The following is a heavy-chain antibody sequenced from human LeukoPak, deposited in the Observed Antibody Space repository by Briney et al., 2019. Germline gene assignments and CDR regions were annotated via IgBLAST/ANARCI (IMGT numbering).Heavy chain of an antibody. CDR1: GGSISSGSYY. V-gene: IGHV4-61*02. Sequence: SQTLFLTCTVSGGSISSGSYYWSWIRQPAGKGLEWIGRIYTSGSTNYNPSLKSRVTISVDTSKNQFSLKLSSVTAADTAVYYCASNGHYYDSSGLSYWGQGTLVTVSS. J-gene: IGHJ4*02. CDR3: ASNGHYYDSSGLSY. D-gene: IGHD3-22*01. CDR2: IYTSGST.